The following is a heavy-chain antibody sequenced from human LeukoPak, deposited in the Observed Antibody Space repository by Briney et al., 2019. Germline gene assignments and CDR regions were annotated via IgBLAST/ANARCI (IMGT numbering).Heavy chain of an antibody. CDR1: GYTLTSYY. V-gene: IGHV1-46*01. J-gene: IGHJ5*02. D-gene: IGHD4-17*01. CDR2: INPSGGST. Sequence: ASVKVSCKASGYTLTSYYMHWVRQAPGQGLEWMGIINPSGGSTSYAQKFQGRVTMTRDTSTSTVYMELSSLRSEDTAVYYCARATTVTTWFDPWGQGTLVTVSS. CDR3: ARATTVTTWFDP.